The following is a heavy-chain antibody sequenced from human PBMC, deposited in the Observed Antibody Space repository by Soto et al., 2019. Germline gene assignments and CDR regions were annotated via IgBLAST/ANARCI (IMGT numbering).Heavy chain of an antibody. CDR3: ARVQEGTGPRMDV. V-gene: IGHV1-69*13. CDR2: IIPIFGTA. J-gene: IGHJ6*02. CDR1: GGTFSSYA. Sequence: SVKVSCKASGGTFSSYAISWVRQSPEQGLEWMEKIIPIFGTANYAQKFQGRVTITADESTSTAYMELSSLRSEDSAVYYCARVQEGTGPRMDVWGQGTTVTVSS.